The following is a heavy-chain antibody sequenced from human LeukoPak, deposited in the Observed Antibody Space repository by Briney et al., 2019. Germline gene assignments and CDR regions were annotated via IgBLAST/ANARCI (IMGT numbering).Heavy chain of an antibody. Sequence: ASVKVSCKASGYTFTSYAMNWVRQAPGQGLEWMGWINPNSGGTNYAQKFQGRVTMTRDTSISTAYMELSRLRSDDTAVYYCARDWELIAVAGLDYWGQGTLVTVSS. CDR1: GYTFTSYA. V-gene: IGHV1-2*02. D-gene: IGHD6-19*01. CDR3: ARDWELIAVAGLDY. CDR2: INPNSGGT. J-gene: IGHJ4*02.